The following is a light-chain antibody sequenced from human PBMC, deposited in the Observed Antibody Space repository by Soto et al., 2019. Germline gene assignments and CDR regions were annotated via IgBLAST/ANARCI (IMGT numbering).Light chain of an antibody. J-gene: IGKJ5*01. V-gene: IGKV4-1*01. CDR2: WAS. CDR3: QQYYTSPIP. CDR1: QSVLYSSNNKNY. Sequence: DIVMTQSPDSLAVSLVERATVSFKSTQSVLYSSNNKNYLAWYQQKVGQPPKLLIYWASTRESGVPDRFSGSGSGTDFTLTISSLRAEDVAVYYCQQYYTSPIPLGQGTRPEIK.